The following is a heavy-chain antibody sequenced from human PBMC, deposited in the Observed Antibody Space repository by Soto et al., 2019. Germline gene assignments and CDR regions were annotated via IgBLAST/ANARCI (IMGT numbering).Heavy chain of an antibody. CDR3: ARDAVVVPAAINYFDY. V-gene: IGHV3-33*01. D-gene: IGHD2-2*02. J-gene: IGHJ4*02. Sequence: GGSLRLSCAASGFTFSSYGMHWVRQAPGKGLEWVAVIWYDGSNKYYADSVKGRFTISRDNSKNTLYLQMNSLRAEDTAVSYCARDAVVVPAAINYFDYWGQGTLVTVSS. CDR1: GFTFSSYG. CDR2: IWYDGSNK.